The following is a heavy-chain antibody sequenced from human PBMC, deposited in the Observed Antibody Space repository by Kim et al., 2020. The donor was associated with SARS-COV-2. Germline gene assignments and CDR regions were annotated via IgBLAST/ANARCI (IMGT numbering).Heavy chain of an antibody. Sequence: GGSLRLSCAASGFIFKSYGMHWVRQAPGKGLEWVATIWYDGLNEDYEDSVKGRFTVARDNSKNTVSLQMNSLRVEDSAVYYCARDRRAYFCVDVWGRGTAHRVPS. CDR1: GFIFKSYG. D-gene: IGHD2-21*01. V-gene: IGHV3-33*01. J-gene: IGHJ6*04. CDR2: IWYDGLNE. CDR3: ARDRRAYFCVDV.